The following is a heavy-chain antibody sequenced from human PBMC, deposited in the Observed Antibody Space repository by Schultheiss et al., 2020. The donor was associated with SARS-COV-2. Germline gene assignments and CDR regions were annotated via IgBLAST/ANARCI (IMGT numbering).Heavy chain of an antibody. D-gene: IGHD3-16*01. CDR3: AKVGSRPGGARQTNGMDV. CDR1: GFTFSSYG. CDR2: IRYDGSNK. Sequence: GESLKISCAASGFTFSSYGMHWVRQAPGKGLEWVAFIRYDGSNKYYADSVKGRFTISRDNSKNTLYLQMNSLRAEDTAVYYCAKVGSRPGGARQTNGMDVWGQGTTVTVSS. V-gene: IGHV3-30*02. J-gene: IGHJ6*02.